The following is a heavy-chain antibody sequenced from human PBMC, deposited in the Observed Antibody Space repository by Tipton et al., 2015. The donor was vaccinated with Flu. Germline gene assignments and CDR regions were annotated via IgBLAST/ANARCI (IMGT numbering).Heavy chain of an antibody. D-gene: IGHD3-10*01. CDR3: ARLGSLTGRAPRNAFEI. V-gene: IGHV4-61*02. CDR1: GASISSSTYW. CDR2: IYPSGKT. J-gene: IGHJ3*02. Sequence: PGLVKPSQTLSLTCNVSGASISSSTYWWSWIRQPAGKGLEWIGRIYPSGKTSYNPSLSGRVTFSVDASKNHFSLKLASVTVADTAVYYCARLGSLTGRAPRNAFEIWGLGTMVTVSS.